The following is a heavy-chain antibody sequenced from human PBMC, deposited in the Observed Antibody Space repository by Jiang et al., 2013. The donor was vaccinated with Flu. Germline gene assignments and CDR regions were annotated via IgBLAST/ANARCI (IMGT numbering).Heavy chain of an antibody. Sequence: QLLESGGGVVQPGRSLRLSCVVSGFTFSSYGMHWVRQAPGKGLEWVAVISYDGSNKYYADSVKGRFTISRDNSKNTLYLQMNSLRAEDTAVYYCAKDIYSYSSGWEFDYWGQGTLVTVSS. CDR1: GFTFSSYG. J-gene: IGHJ4*02. V-gene: IGHV3-30*18. D-gene: IGHD6-19*01. CDR2: ISYDGSNK. CDR3: AKDIYSYSSGWEFDY.